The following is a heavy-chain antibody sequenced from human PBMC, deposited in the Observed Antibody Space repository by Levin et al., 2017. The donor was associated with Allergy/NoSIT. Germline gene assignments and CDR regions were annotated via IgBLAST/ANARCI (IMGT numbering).Heavy chain of an antibody. J-gene: IGHJ4*02. Sequence: SLRLSFSSSFFPSSSSSLHWVRQAPGKGLALFSGISWHSGSIGYADSVKGRFTLSLSNAKNSLYLQMNSLRAEDTALYYCAKAPMVVTAILPDFDYWGQGTLVTVSS. CDR2: ISWHSGSI. CDR1: FFPSSSSS. D-gene: IGHD2-21*02. CDR3: AKAPMVVTAILPDFDY. V-gene: IGHV3-9*02.